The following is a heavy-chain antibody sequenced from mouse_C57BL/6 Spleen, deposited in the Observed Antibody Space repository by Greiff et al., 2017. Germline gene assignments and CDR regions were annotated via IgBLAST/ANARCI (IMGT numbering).Heavy chain of an antibody. Sequence: VQLQQSGAELARPGASVKLSCKASGYTFTSYGISWVKQRTGQGLEWIGEIYPRSGNTYYNEKFKGKVTLTADKSSSTAYMELRSLTSEDSAVYFCARKGDFAYWGQGTLVTVSA. CDR2: IYPRSGNT. CDR3: ARKGDFAY. V-gene: IGHV1-81*01. J-gene: IGHJ3*01. CDR1: GYTFTSYG.